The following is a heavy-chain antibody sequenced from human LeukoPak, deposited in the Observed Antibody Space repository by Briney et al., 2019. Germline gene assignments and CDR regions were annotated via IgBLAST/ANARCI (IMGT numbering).Heavy chain of an antibody. V-gene: IGHV3-7*01. CDR2: IKQDGSET. CDR3: ARVDGSSSCPDY. J-gene: IGHJ4*02. CDR1: GFTFSSYW. D-gene: IGHD6-13*01. Sequence: GGSLILSCAASGFTFSSYWMSWVRQAPGKGLEWVANIKQDGSETYYVDSVKGRFTISRDNAKNLLYLEMNSLRAEDTALYYCARVDGSSSCPDYWGQGTLVTASS.